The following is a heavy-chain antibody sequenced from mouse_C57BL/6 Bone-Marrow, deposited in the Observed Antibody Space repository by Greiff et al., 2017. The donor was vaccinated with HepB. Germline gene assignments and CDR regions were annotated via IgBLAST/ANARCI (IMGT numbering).Heavy chain of an antibody. CDR1: GYTFTDYE. D-gene: IGHD1-1*01. J-gene: IGHJ2*01. CDR2: IDPETGGT. CDR3: TRHYGRKGYYFDY. V-gene: IGHV1-15*01. Sequence: VQLQQSGAELVRPGASVTLSCKASGYTFTDYEMHWVKQTPVHGLEWIGAIDPETGGTAYNQKFKGKAILTADKSSSTAYMELRSPTAEDSAVYYCTRHYGRKGYYFDYWGQGTTLTLSS.